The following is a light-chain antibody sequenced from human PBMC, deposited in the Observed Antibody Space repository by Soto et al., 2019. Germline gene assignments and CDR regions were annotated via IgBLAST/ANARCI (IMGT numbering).Light chain of an antibody. CDR1: SSNIGAGYD. CDR3: QSYDSSLSGVV. J-gene: IGLJ2*01. V-gene: IGLV1-40*01. CDR2: GNI. Sequence: QSVLTQPPSVSGAPGQRVTISCTGSSSNIGAGYDVHWYQQLPGTAPKLLIYGNINRPSGVPDRFSGSKSGTSASLAITGLQAEDEADYYCQSYDSSLSGVVFGGGTKLTGL.